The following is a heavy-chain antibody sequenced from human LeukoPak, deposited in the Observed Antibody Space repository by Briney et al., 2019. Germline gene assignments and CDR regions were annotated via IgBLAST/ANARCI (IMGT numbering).Heavy chain of an antibody. V-gene: IGHV4-38-2*02. J-gene: IGHJ6*03. CDR3: ARELRWDYYMDV. CDR1: GYSISSGYY. Sequence: SETLSLTCTVSGYSISSGYYWGWIRQPPGKGLEWIGSIYHSGSTYYNPSLKSRVTISVDTSKNQFSLQLRSVTAADTAVYFCARELRWDYYMDVWGKGTTVTVSS. D-gene: IGHD2-21*02. CDR2: IYHSGST.